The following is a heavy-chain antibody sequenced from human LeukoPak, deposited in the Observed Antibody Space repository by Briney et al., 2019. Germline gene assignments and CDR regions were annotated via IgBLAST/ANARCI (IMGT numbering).Heavy chain of an antibody. D-gene: IGHD2-15*01. J-gene: IGHJ4*02. V-gene: IGHV3-11*04. Sequence: PGGSLRLSCAASGFPFSDYYMTWVRQAPGKGLEWLSYIDNSGSTAHYAASVRGRLTISRDNAKNSLYLQMNSLRAGDTAVYYCARGHGGNIDQWGQGNLVTVSS. CDR2: IDNSGSTA. CDR3: ARGHGGNIDQ. CDR1: GFPFSDYY.